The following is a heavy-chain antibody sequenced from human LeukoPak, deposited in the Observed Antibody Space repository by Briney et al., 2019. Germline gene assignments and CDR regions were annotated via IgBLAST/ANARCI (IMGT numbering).Heavy chain of an antibody. D-gene: IGHD4-23*01. Sequence: GGSLRLSCAASGFTFSSYWMHWVRQAPGKGLVWVSHIDSDGSSTSYADSVKGRFTISRENAKNSLYLQMNTLRVGDTAVYYSARVGGHGFDIWGQGTMVTVSS. CDR1: GFTFSSYW. CDR2: IDSDGSST. CDR3: ARVGGHGFDI. V-gene: IGHV3-74*01. J-gene: IGHJ3*02.